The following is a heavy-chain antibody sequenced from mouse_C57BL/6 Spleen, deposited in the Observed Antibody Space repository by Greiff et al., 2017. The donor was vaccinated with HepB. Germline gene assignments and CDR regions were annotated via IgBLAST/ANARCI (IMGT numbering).Heavy chain of an antibody. Sequence: DVKLVESGGGLVQPKGSLKLSCAASGFSFNTYAMNWVRQAPGKGLEWVARIRSKSNNYATYYADSVKDRFTISRDDSESMLYLQMNNLKTEDTAMYYCVRHREGANWDYFDYWGQGTTLTVSS. J-gene: IGHJ2*01. CDR2: IRSKSNNYAT. CDR3: VRHREGANWDYFDY. V-gene: IGHV10-1*01. CDR1: GFSFNTYA. D-gene: IGHD4-1*01.